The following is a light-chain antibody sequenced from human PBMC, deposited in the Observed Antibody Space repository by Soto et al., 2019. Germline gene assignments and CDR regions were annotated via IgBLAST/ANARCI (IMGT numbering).Light chain of an antibody. V-gene: IGKV3-20*01. CDR2: GAS. CDR3: QQYGRSPFT. CDR1: QSVSSNN. Sequence: EIVLTQSPGTLSLSPGERATLSCRASQSVSSNNLAWYQQRPGQAPRVVIYGASTRATGIPERFSGSGSGTDFTLTISILEPEDFAVYYCQQYGRSPFTFGPGTKV. J-gene: IGKJ3*01.